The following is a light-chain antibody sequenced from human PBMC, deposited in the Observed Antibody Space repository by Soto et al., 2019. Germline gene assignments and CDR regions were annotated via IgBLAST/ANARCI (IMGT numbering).Light chain of an antibody. V-gene: IGKV1-16*02. CDR2: GAY. CDR1: QDINNY. CDR3: QYYDRYPLT. Sequence: DLQMTQSPSSLSASVGDRVTITCRASQDINNYLAWFQQKPGKAPKALIYGAYILQSVVPSKFCGSGSGTDFTLTITNLQPEDFASYYCQYYDRYPLTFGQGTRLEIK. J-gene: IGKJ5*01.